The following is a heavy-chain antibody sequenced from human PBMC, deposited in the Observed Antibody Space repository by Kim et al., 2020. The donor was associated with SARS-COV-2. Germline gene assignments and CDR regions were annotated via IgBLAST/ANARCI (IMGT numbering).Heavy chain of an antibody. D-gene: IGHD3-22*01. J-gene: IGHJ3*02. Sequence: GGSLRLSCAASGFTFSSYAMSWVRQAPGKGLEWVSAISGSGGSTYYADSVKGRFTISRDNSKNTLYLQMNSLRAEDTAVYYCAKDKLRYYDSSGYYDSDAFDIWGQGTMVTVSS. CDR3: AKDKLRYYDSSGYYDSDAFDI. CDR2: ISGSGGST. CDR1: GFTFSSYA. V-gene: IGHV3-23*01.